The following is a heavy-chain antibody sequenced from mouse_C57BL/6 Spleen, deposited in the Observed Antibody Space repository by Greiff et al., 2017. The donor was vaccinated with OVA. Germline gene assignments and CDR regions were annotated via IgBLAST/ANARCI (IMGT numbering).Heavy chain of an antibody. D-gene: IGHD2-3*01. V-gene: IGHV5-17*01. CDR3: ANGYYVWFAY. J-gene: IGHJ3*01. CDR1: GFTFSDYG. CDR2: ISSGSSTI. Sequence: EVQVVESGGGLVKPGGSLKLSCAASGFTFSDYGMHWVRQAPEKGLEWVAYISSGSSTIYYADTVKGRFTISRDNAKNTLFLQMTSLRSEDTAMYYCANGYYVWFAYWGQGTLVTVSA.